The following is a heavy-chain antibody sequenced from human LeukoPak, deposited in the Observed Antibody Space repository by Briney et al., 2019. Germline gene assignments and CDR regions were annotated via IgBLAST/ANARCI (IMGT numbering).Heavy chain of an antibody. CDR3: ARLTERRVPYSGYERYWFDP. CDR2: IYHSGST. V-gene: IGHV4-38-2*01. CDR1: GCSISSGYY. J-gene: IGHJ5*02. Sequence: KTSETLSLTCAVSGCSISSGYYWGWIRQPPGQGLERIGSIYHSGSTYYNPSLKSRVTISVDTSKNQFSLKLSSVTAADTAVYYCARLTERRVPYSGYERYWFDPWGQGTLVTVSS. D-gene: IGHD5-12*01.